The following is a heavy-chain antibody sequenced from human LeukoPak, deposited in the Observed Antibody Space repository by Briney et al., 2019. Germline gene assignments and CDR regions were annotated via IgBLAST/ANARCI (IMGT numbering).Heavy chain of an antibody. J-gene: IGHJ4*02. CDR3: ARDNYSSSWYVRVDYFDY. CDR1: GYTFNDYY. CDR2: INPNSGGT. V-gene: IGHV1-2*02. D-gene: IGHD6-13*01. Sequence: GASVKVSCKTSGYTFNDYYIHWVRQAPGQGLEWMGWINPNSGGTNYAQKFQGRVTMTRDTSISTAYMELSRLRSDDTAVYYCARDNYSSSWYVRVDYFDYWGQGTLVTVSS.